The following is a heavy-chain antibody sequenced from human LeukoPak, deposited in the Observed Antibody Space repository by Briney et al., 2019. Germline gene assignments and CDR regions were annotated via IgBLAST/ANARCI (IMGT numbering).Heavy chain of an antibody. J-gene: IGHJ4*02. CDR2: LQSTGNN. CDR3: ARDRQHSYGRYFDH. Sequence: TSETLSLTCTVSGGSISTYHWNWIRKPPGKGLEWIDFLQSTGNNNYNPSLKSRVTMSVDTSKNQFALNLSSVTAADTAVYYCARDRQHSYGRYFDHWGQGILVTVSS. CDR1: GGSISTYH. D-gene: IGHD5-18*01. V-gene: IGHV4-59*01.